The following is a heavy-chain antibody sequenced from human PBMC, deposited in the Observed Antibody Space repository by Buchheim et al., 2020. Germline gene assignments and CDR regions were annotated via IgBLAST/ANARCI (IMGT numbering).Heavy chain of an antibody. J-gene: IGHJ4*02. CDR3: AKDLPWGVKQWLGLGGNFDY. D-gene: IGHD6-19*01. V-gene: IGHV3-23*01. Sequence: EVQLLESGGGLVQPGGSLRLSCAASGFTFSSYAMSWVRQAPGKGLEWVSAISGSGGSTYYADSVKGRFTISRDNSKNTLYLQMNSLRAEDTAVYYCAKDLPWGVKQWLGLGGNFDYWGQGTL. CDR1: GFTFSSYA. CDR2: ISGSGGST.